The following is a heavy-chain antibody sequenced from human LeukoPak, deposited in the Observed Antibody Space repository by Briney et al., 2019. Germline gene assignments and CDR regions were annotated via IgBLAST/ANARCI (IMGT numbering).Heavy chain of an antibody. V-gene: IGHV3-23*01. J-gene: IGHJ1*01. CDR3: AKDYCSGGSCYHQPAIEYFQH. CDR1: GFTFSSYA. D-gene: IGHD2-15*01. CDR2: ISGSGGST. Sequence: PGGSLRLSCAASGFTFSSYAMSWVRQAAGNGLGWVSAISGSGGSTYYADSVKGRFTISRDNSKNTLYLQMNSLRAEDTAVYYCAKDYCSGGSCYHQPAIEYFQHWGQGTLVTVSS.